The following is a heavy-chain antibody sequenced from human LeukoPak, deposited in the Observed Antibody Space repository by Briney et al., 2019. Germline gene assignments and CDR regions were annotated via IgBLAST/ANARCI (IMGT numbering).Heavy chain of an antibody. J-gene: IGHJ4*02. Sequence: SETLSLTCAVYGGSFSGYYWSWLRQPPGKGVEGVGEINHSGSTNYNPSLKSRVTISVDTSKNQFSLKLSSVTAADTAVYYCARHGWGWFRELHPLDYWGQGTLVTVSS. CDR1: GGSFSGYY. CDR3: ARHGWGWFRELHPLDY. V-gene: IGHV4-34*01. CDR2: INHSGST. D-gene: IGHD3-10*01.